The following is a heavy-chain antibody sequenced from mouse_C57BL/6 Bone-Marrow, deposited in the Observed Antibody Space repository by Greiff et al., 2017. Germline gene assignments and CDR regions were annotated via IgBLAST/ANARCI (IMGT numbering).Heavy chain of an antibody. J-gene: IGHJ4*01. Sequence: QVQLQQSGAELVKPGASVKISCKASGYAFSSYWMNWVKQRPGKGLEWIGQIYPGDGDTNYNGKFKGKATLTADKSSSTASMQLSSLTSEDSAVYFCARFFYYDYDGGYAMDYWGQGTSVTVSS. CDR1: GYAFSSYW. V-gene: IGHV1-80*01. CDR3: ARFFYYDYDGGYAMDY. CDR2: IYPGDGDT. D-gene: IGHD2-4*01.